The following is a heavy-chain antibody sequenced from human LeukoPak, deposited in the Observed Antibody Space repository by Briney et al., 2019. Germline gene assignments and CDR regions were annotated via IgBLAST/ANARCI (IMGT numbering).Heavy chain of an antibody. Sequence: SETLSLTCTVSGGSISSYYWSWIRQPAGKGLEWIGRIYTSGSTNYNPSLKSRVTMSVDTSKNQFSLKLSSVTAADTAVYYCARDAQHYDFWSGYTYYYYMDVWGKGTTVTVSS. D-gene: IGHD3-3*01. J-gene: IGHJ6*03. CDR2: IYTSGST. CDR3: ARDAQHYDFWSGYTYYYYMDV. CDR1: GGSISSYY. V-gene: IGHV4-4*07.